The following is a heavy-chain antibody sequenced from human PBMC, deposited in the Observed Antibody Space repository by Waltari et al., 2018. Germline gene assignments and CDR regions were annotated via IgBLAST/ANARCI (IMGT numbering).Heavy chain of an antibody. J-gene: IGHJ2*01. CDR3: ASDMAGQEYFDL. V-gene: IGHV1-2*02. CDR2: LTPNGGGP. Sequence: QVQLVQSGAEVKKPGASVKVSCKASGYTFTGYYMHWVRQAPGQELGGRGELTPNGGGPNYAESIQGGVTMTRDTSSRRSQMVRRRRGSDDTAVYYCASDMAGQEYFDLWGRGTLVTVSS. D-gene: IGHD3-10*01. CDR1: GYTFTGYY.